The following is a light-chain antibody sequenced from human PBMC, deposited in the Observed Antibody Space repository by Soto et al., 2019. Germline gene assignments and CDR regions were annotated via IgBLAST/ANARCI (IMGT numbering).Light chain of an antibody. CDR2: GTS. J-gene: IGKJ1*01. Sequence: EIVMTQSPATLSLSPGERATLSCRASQSVNSNLAWYQQKAGQAPRILIYGTSTRTTGIPARFSGSWSGTDFTLTISSLQFEDFAVYYCQQYNNWPRTFGQGTKVEIK. V-gene: IGKV3-15*01. CDR3: QQYNNWPRT. CDR1: QSVNSN.